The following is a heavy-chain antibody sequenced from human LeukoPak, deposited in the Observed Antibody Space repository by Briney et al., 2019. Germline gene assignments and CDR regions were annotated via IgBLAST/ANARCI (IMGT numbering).Heavy chain of an antibody. Sequence: ASVKVSCKASGGTFSSYAISWVRQAPGQGLEWMGRIIPILGIANYAQKFQGRVTITADKSTSTAYMELSSLRSEDTAEYYCARGLTAAGTHAYFDYWGQGTLVTVSS. CDR3: ARGLTAAGTHAYFDY. V-gene: IGHV1-69*04. CDR1: GGTFSSYA. J-gene: IGHJ4*02. D-gene: IGHD6-13*01. CDR2: IIPILGIA.